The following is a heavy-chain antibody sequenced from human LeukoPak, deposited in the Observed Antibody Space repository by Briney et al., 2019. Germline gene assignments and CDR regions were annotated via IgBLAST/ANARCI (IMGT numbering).Heavy chain of an antibody. CDR2: IWSDGSHK. D-gene: IGHD6-13*01. CDR1: GFTFSSYG. Sequence: GGSLRLSCAASGFTFSSYGMYWIRQAPGKGLEWVAVIWSDGSHKYYADSMKGRFTISRDNSKNMVYLQMNSLRVEDTAVYYCTSAAGAFDMWGQGTLVTVSS. J-gene: IGHJ3*02. V-gene: IGHV3-33*01. CDR3: TSAAGAFDM.